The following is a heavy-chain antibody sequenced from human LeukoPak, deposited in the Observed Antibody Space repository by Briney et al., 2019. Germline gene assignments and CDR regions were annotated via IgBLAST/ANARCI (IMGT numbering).Heavy chain of an antibody. CDR3: AREMRSSKALDY. D-gene: IGHD2/OR15-2a*01. J-gene: IGHJ4*02. Sequence: EASVKVSCKTSGYMFTVYYLHWVRQAPGQGLEWMGMISPTGGTTRFSQKYQGRITMTRDMSTSTVYMDLSSLRSEDTAVYYCAREMRSSKALDYWGQGTLVTVSS. CDR1: GYMFTVYY. V-gene: IGHV1-46*01. CDR2: ISPTGGTT.